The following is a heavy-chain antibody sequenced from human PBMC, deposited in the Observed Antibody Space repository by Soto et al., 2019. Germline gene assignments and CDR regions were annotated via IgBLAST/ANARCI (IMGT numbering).Heavy chain of an antibody. D-gene: IGHD2-15*01. CDR1: GFIFSNEW. J-gene: IGHJ6*02. CDR3: ARGNTLDI. Sequence: PGGSLRLSCAASGFIFSNEWMTWVRQAPGTGLECVANIKQDGSEKYYLDSVKGRFTISRDNAKNSLHLQLNSLRADDTAVYYCARGNTLDIWGQGTTVTVSS. V-gene: IGHV3-7*04. CDR2: IKQDGSEK.